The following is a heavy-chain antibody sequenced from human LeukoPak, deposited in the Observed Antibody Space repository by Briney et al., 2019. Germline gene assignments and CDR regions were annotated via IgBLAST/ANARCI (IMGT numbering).Heavy chain of an antibody. D-gene: IGHD2-15*01. V-gene: IGHV3-11*05. Sequence: PGGSLRLSCAASGFTFSDYYMSWIRQAPGKGLEWVSYISDSSGYTKDAASVKRRFIISNDTAKKSLLLQMNSLSADNTAVYYRARERVGGSYVFDIWGQGTMVTVSS. CDR2: ISDSSGYT. CDR3: ARERVGGSYVFDI. CDR1: GFTFSDYY. J-gene: IGHJ3*02.